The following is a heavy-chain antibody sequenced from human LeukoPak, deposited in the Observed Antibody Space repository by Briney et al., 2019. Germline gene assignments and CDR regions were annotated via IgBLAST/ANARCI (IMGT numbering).Heavy chain of an antibody. D-gene: IGHD4-23*01. V-gene: IGHV3-21*01. Sequence: GGSLRLSCAASGFTFSGYSMSWVRQAPGKGLEWVSIISSSSSHIFDADSVKGRFAISRDNAKNSLYLQMNSLRPEDTAVYYCVRGATAVTRHLDYWGQGTLVTVSS. CDR1: GFTFSGYS. CDR2: ISSSSSHI. CDR3: VRGATAVTRHLDY. J-gene: IGHJ4*02.